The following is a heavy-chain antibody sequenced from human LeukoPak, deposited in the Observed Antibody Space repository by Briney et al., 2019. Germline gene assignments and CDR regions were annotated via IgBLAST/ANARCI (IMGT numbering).Heavy chain of an antibody. CDR2: IYYSGST. CDR3: ARDRSGYGSIDY. D-gene: IGHD3-10*01. Sequence: SETLSLTCTVSGDSIISGGHYWTWIRQYPGEGLEWIGYIYYSGSTYCNPSLKSRLSMSVDTSKNQFSLKLSSVTAADTAVYYCARDRSGYGSIDYWGQGTLVTVSS. CDR1: GDSIISGGHY. V-gene: IGHV4-31*03. J-gene: IGHJ4*02.